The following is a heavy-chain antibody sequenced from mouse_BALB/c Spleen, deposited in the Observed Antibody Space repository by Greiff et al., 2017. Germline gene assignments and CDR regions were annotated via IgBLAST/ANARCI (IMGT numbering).Heavy chain of an antibody. Sequence: EVKLMESGGGLVQPGGSRKLSCAASGFTFSSFGMHWVRQAPEKGLEWVAYISSGSSTIYYADTVKGRFTISRDNPKNTLFLQMTSLRSEDTAMYYCARSQLGFDYWGQGTTLTVSS. CDR3: ARSQLGFDY. V-gene: IGHV5-17*02. J-gene: IGHJ2*01. CDR2: ISSGSSTI. CDR1: GFTFSSFG. D-gene: IGHD4-1*02.